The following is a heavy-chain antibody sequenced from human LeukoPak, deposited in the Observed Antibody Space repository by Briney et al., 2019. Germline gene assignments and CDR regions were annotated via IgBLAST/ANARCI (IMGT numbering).Heavy chain of an antibody. CDR1: GYTFISYY. CDR2: INPSGGST. D-gene: IGHD2-8*01. CDR3: AREDVVLVDAVRYYYYGMDV. V-gene: IGHV1-46*01. Sequence: ASVTVSCKASGYTFISYYMHWVRQAPGQGLEWMGIINPSGGSTSYAQKFQDRVTMTRDTSTSTVYMELSSLKSEDTAVYYCAREDVVLVDAVRYYYYGMDVWGQGTTVTVSS. J-gene: IGHJ6*02.